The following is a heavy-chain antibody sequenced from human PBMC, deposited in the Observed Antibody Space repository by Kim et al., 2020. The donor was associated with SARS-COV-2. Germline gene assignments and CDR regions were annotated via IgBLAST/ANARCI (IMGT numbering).Heavy chain of an antibody. CDR3: AGRRGQSSNWYFDC. Sequence: SETLSLTCAFYGGSFSDYYCSYFRRPPGKGLEWIGEINHSGGTNYNPSLKSRVTISVDTSRNQFSLNLNSVTAADTAVYYCAGRRGQSSNWYFDCWGRGTLVSVSS. V-gene: IGHV4-34*01. CDR2: INHSGGT. D-gene: IGHD3-10*01. CDR1: GGSFSDYY. J-gene: IGHJ2*01.